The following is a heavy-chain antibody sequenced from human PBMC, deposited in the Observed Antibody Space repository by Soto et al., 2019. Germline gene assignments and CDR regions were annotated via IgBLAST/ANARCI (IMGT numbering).Heavy chain of an antibody. CDR2: INHIGST. D-gene: IGHD2-15*01. J-gene: IGHJ4*02. Sequence: QVQLQQWGAGLLKPFEAPSLRCTVFGGSFRGYYLSLIRQPPGKGLEWIGEINHIGSTNHHPSLKSRVTISVDTSNNQFSLRLSSVTAADTAVYFCARMVVKSFDNWGQGTLVTVSS. CDR3: ARMVVKSFDN. CDR1: GGSFRGYY. V-gene: IGHV4-34*02.